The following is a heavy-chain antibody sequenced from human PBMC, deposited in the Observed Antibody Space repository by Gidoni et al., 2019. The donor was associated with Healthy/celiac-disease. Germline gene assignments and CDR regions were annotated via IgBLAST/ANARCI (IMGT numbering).Heavy chain of an antibody. CDR3: ARETSAPSWGYYFDY. Sequence: QVQLQESGPGLVKPSQTLSLTCPVSGGSISNGDYYWSWLRQPPGKGLEGIGYIYYSGSNDYNPSVKSRVTISVDTSKNQFSLKLSSVTAADTAVYYCARETSAPSWGYYFDYWGQGTLVTVSS. D-gene: IGHD3-16*01. J-gene: IGHJ4*02. CDR2: IYYSGSN. CDR1: GGSISNGDYY. V-gene: IGHV4-30-4*01.